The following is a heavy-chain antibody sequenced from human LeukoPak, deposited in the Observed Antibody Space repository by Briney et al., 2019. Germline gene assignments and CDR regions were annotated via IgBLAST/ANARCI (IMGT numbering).Heavy chain of an antibody. CDR3: ATLTMVRGVITYAFDI. J-gene: IGHJ3*02. CDR2: IYYSGST. D-gene: IGHD3-10*01. CDR1: GGSISSYY. V-gene: IGHV4-59*08. Sequence: SETLSLTCTVSGGSISSYYWTWIRQPPGKGLEWIGYIYYSGSTNYNPSLKSRVTISVDTSKNQFSLKLSSVTAADTAVYYCATLTMVRGVITYAFDIWGQGTMVTVSS.